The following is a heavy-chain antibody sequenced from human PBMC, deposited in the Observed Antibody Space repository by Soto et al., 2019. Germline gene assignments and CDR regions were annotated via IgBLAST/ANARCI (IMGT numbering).Heavy chain of an antibody. Sequence: EVQLVESGGGLVQPGGSLRLSCAASGFTFSSYAMSWVRQAPGKGLEWVSAISGSGGSTYYADSVKGRFTISRDNSKNTLYLQMNSLRAEDTAVYYCASVGGIVVVVAAPDSNNWFDPWGQGTLVTVSS. CDR2: ISGSGGST. D-gene: IGHD2-15*01. V-gene: IGHV3-23*04. J-gene: IGHJ5*02. CDR3: ASVGGIVVVVAAPDSNNWFDP. CDR1: GFTFSSYA.